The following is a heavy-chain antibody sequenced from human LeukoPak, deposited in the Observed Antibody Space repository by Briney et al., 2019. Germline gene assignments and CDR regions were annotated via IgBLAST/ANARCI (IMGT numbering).Heavy chain of an antibody. CDR1: GFTLSSYS. CDR2: ISSRNNLI. D-gene: IGHD1-26*01. V-gene: IGHV3-48*02. J-gene: IGHJ4*02. CDR3: ARGGIVGATSFDY. Sequence: PGGSLRLSCAASGFTLSSYSMNWVRQAPGKGLEWISCISSRNNLIHYADSVKGRFTISRDNAKNSLYLQMNSLRDEDTAVYYCARGGIVGATSFDYWGQGTLVTVPS.